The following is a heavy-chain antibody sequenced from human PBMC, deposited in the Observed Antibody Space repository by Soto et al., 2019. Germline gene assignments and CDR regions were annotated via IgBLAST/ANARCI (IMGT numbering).Heavy chain of an antibody. D-gene: IGHD1-26*01. CDR2: IYWDDDK. CDR1: GFSLSTSGVG. V-gene: IGHV2-5*02. J-gene: IGHJ6*02. Sequence: QITLKESGPTLVKPTQTLTLTCTFSGFSLSTSGVGVGWIRQPPGKALEWLALIYWDDDKRYSPSLKSRLTTTTEPTKNQVVLKKTNMDPVDTTPYYCAHSGVGGGGWAGGYYYYGMDAWGPGATVTASS. CDR3: AHSGVGGGGWAGGYYYYGMDA.